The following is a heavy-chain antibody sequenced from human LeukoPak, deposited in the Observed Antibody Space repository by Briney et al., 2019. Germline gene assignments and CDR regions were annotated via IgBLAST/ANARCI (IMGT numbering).Heavy chain of an antibody. J-gene: IGHJ6*02. CDR1: GFTVSSNY. Sequence: GGSLRLSCAAAGFTVSSNYMSWVRRAPGKGLEWVSVIYSGGSTYYADSVKGRFTISRDNSKNTLYLEMNSLRVEDTAVYYCARDGCSTISCYPYYYGMDVWGQGTTVTVSS. V-gene: IGHV3-66*01. CDR2: IYSGGST. CDR3: ARDGCSTISCYPYYYGMDV. D-gene: IGHD2-2*01.